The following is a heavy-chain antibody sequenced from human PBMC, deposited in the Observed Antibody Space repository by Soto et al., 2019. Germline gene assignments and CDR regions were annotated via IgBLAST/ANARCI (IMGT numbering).Heavy chain of an antibody. J-gene: IGHJ4*02. CDR2: INHSGST. Sequence: QVQLQQWGAGLLKPSETLSLTCAVYGGSFSGYYWSWIRQPPGKGLEWIGEINHSGSTNYNPSLKSRVTISVDTSKNQFSLKLSSVTAADTAVYYCARGSISGDWGQGTLVTVSS. V-gene: IGHV4-34*01. CDR1: GGSFSGYY. CDR3: ARGSISGD.